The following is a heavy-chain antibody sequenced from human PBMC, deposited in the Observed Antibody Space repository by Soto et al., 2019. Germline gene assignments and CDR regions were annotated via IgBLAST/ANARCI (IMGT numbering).Heavy chain of an antibody. CDR2: IYNSGST. J-gene: IGHJ4*02. CDR3: VYGDSRGPFDS. CDR1: GDSISSGYH. V-gene: IGHV4-38-2*01. D-gene: IGHD4-17*01. Sequence: SATLSLTCAFSGDSISSGYHWAWIRQSPGKGLEWVASIYNSGSTNYNPSLKSRVTISVDTSKNQFSLKLSSVTAADTAVYYCVYGDSRGPFDSWGQGTLVTVSS.